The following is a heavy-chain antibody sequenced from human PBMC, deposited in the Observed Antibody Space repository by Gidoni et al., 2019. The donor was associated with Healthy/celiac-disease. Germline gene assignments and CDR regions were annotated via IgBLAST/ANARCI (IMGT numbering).Heavy chain of an antibody. J-gene: IGHJ2*01. Sequence: QLQLQESGPGLVKPSETLSLTCTVSGCSISSSSYYWGWLRQPPGKGLEWIGSIYYSGSTYYNPSLKSRVTISVDTSKNQFSLKLSSVTAADTAVYYCARHSSGWLGYFDLWGRGTLVTVSS. D-gene: IGHD6-19*01. V-gene: IGHV4-39*01. CDR3: ARHSSGWLGYFDL. CDR2: IYYSGST. CDR1: GCSISSSSYY.